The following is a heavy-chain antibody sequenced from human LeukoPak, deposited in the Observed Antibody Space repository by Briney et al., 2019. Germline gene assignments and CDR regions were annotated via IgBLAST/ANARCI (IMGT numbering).Heavy chain of an antibody. CDR2: IIPIFGTA. J-gene: IGHJ4*02. V-gene: IGHV1-69*13. D-gene: IGHD3-16*02. CDR1: GGTFSSYA. CDR3: ARGDDYVWGSYRYFDY. Sequence: SVNLSCKASGGTFSSYAISWMRQAPGQGLEWMGGIIPIFGTANYAQKFQGRVTITADESTSTAYMELSSLRSEDTAVYYCARGDDYVWGSYRYFDYWGQGTLVTVSS.